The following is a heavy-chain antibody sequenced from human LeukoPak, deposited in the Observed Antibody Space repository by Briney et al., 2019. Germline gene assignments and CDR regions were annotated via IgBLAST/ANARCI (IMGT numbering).Heavy chain of an antibody. V-gene: IGHV4-39*01. D-gene: IGHD3-10*01. CDR2: IDYSGST. Sequence: SETLSLTCSVSGGSITSTTYSWVWIRQSPGKGLEWIGSIDYSGSTYYNPSLKGRVTIFVDTSKNQFSLKLTSVTAADTAVYYCARQTLRGVTLLYYFDYWGQGTLVTVSS. J-gene: IGHJ4*02. CDR1: GGSITSTTYS. CDR3: ARQTLRGVTLLYYFDY.